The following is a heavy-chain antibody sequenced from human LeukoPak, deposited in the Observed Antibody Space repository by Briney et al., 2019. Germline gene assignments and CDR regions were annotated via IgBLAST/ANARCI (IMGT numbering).Heavy chain of an antibody. CDR2: ISSSSSTI. CDR1: GFTFSSYA. CDR3: ARAEVGATDYYYYGMDV. V-gene: IGHV3-48*01. D-gene: IGHD1-26*01. J-gene: IGHJ6*02. Sequence: GGSLRLSCAASGFTFSSYATSWVRQAPGKGLEWVSYISSSSSTIYYADSVKGRFTISRDNAKNSLYLQMNSLRAEDTAVYYCARAEVGATDYYYYGMDVWGQGTTVTVSS.